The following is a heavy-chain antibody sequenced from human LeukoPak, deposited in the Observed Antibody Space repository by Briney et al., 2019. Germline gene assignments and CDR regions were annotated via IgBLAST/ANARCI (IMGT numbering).Heavy chain of an antibody. Sequence: ASVKVSCKASGYTFTSYGISWERQAPGQGLEWMGWISAYNGNTNYAQKLQGRVTMTTDTSTSTAYMELRSLRSDDTAVYYCARECSSTSCFPYYYGMDVWGQGTTVTVSS. CDR3: ARECSSTSCFPYYYGMDV. D-gene: IGHD2-2*01. CDR1: GYTFTSYG. J-gene: IGHJ6*02. V-gene: IGHV1-18*01. CDR2: ISAYNGNT.